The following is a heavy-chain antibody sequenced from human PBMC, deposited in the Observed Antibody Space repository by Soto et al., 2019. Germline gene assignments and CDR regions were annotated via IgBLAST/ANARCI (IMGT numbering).Heavy chain of an antibody. V-gene: IGHV1-3*01. D-gene: IGHD5-18*01. Sequence: ASVKVSCKASGYTFASYAMHWVRQAPEQRLEWMGWINAGNGNTKYSQKFQGRVTITRDTSASTAYMELSSLRSEDTAVYYCARFRYSYGYYYYGMDVWGQGTTVTVSS. CDR1: GYTFASYA. CDR3: ARFRYSYGYYYYGMDV. CDR2: INAGNGNT. J-gene: IGHJ6*02.